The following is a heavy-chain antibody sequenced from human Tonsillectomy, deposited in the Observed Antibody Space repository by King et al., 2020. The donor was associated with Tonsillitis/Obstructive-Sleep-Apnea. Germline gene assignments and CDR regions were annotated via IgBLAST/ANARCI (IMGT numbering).Heavy chain of an antibody. V-gene: IGHV3-30*04. CDR2: ISYDGSGK. Sequence: VQLVESGGGVVQPGRSLRLSCAASGFTFSSYPMHWVRQAPGKGLEWVAVISYDGSGKIYADSVKGRFTISRDSSKNTQYLQMNSLRVEDTALYYCARSDCSGGSCYYDQWGQGTVVTVSS. J-gene: IGHJ4*01. D-gene: IGHD2-15*01. CDR3: ARSDCSGGSCYYDQ. CDR1: GFTFSSYP.